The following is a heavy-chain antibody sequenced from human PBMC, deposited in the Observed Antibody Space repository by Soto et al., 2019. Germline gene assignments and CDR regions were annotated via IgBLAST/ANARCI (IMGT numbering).Heavy chain of an antibody. CDR3: VPDGTKTLRDGFDP. Sequence: XATLSLTFTVSGASISGYYGSWIRKSAGKGLEWIGRIYATGTTDYNPSLKSRVMMSVDTSKKQFSLKLRSVTAADTAVYYCVPDGTKTLRDGFDPCGQRISVTVSS. CDR2: IYATGTT. V-gene: IGHV4-4*07. D-gene: IGHD1-1*01. CDR1: GASISGYY. J-gene: IGHJ5*02.